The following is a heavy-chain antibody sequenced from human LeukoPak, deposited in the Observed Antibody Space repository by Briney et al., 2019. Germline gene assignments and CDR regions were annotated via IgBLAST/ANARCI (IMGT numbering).Heavy chain of an antibody. D-gene: IGHD2-2*01. Sequence: GGSLRLSCSASGFTFSSYAMHWVRQAPGEGLEWVSAISGSGGSTYYADSVKGRFTISRDNSKNTLYLQMNSLRAEDTAVYYCAKDIRYCSSTSCYHLYYYYGMDVWGQGTTVTVSS. V-gene: IGHV3-23*01. J-gene: IGHJ6*02. CDR3: AKDIRYCSSTSCYHLYYYYGMDV. CDR1: GFTFSSYA. CDR2: ISGSGGST.